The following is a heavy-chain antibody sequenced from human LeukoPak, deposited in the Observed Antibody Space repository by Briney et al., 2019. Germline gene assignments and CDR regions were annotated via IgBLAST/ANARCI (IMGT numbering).Heavy chain of an antibody. CDR1: GDSISSGAYF. Sequence: SETLSLTCVVSGDSISSGAYFWSWIRQPPGKGLEWIGYIFHSGSTFYNPSLKSRVTISVDNSKNQFSLRLSSVTAADTAVYYCARELWFANAPGSWLDPWGQGTLVTVSS. V-gene: IGHV4-30-2*01. D-gene: IGHD3-10*01. CDR3: ARELWFANAPGSWLDP. J-gene: IGHJ5*02. CDR2: IFHSGST.